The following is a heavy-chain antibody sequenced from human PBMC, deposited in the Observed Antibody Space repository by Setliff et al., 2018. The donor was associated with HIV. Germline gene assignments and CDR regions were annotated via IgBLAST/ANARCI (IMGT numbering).Heavy chain of an antibody. J-gene: IGHJ3*02. CDR1: GDTFIRDA. Sequence: GASVKVSCKASGDTFIRDAMNWVRQAPGQGLEWMGWINTNTGNPTYAQDFTGRFVFSWDTSVSTAYLQISSLKPEDTAVFYCASGLGLYSGRNRGSGFDIWGQGTMVTVSS. V-gene: IGHV7-4-1*02. CDR2: INTNTGNP. CDR3: ASGLGLYSGRNRGSGFDI. D-gene: IGHD1-26*01.